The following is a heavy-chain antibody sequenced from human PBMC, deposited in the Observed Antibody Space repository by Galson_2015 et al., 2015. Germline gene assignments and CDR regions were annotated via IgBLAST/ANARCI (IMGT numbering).Heavy chain of an antibody. V-gene: IGHV3-48*02. CDR1: GFTFSSYC. Sequence: SLRLSCAASGFTFSSYCMNWVRQAPGKGLEWVSYISSSSSTIYYADSVKGRFTISRDNAKNSLYLQMNSLRDEDTAVYYCAREYGDQVRGDAFDIWGQRTMVTVSS. J-gene: IGHJ3*02. CDR2: ISSSSSTI. D-gene: IGHD4-17*01. CDR3: AREYGDQVRGDAFDI.